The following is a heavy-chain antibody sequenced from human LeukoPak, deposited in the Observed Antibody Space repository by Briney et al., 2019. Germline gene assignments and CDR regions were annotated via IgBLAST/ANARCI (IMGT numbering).Heavy chain of an antibody. CDR3: ARGGGSRFDY. CDR2: ISTSSNYT. V-gene: IGHV3-11*05. D-gene: IGHD3-10*01. Sequence: GGSLRLSCAASGFTFSDYYMSWIRQAPGKGLEWVSYISTSSNYTNYADSVKGRFTISRDDAKNSLYLQMNSLRAEDTAVYYCARGGGSRFDYWGQGTLVTVSS. J-gene: IGHJ4*02. CDR1: GFTFSDYY.